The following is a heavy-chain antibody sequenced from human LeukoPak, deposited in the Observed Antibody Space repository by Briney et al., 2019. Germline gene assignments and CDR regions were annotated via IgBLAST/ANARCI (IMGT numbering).Heavy chain of an antibody. Sequence: GGSLRLSCAASGFTFSSYWMSWVRQAPGKGLEWVSVIYSDGKIFYADSVKGRFTISRDNSKNTVYLQMNSLRAEDTAVYYCARDGDPFDYWGQGTLVTVSS. CDR1: GFTFSSYW. V-gene: IGHV3-66*01. CDR3: ARDGDPFDY. D-gene: IGHD3-10*01. CDR2: IYSDGKI. J-gene: IGHJ4*02.